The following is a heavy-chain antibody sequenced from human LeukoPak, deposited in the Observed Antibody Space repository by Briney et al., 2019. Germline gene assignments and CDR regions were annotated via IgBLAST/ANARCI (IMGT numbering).Heavy chain of an antibody. J-gene: IGHJ4*02. Sequence: SQTLSLTCAISGDTVSNNGAAWNWIRQSPSRGLEWLGRTYYRSKWYTYYGVSVKGRITITPDTSTNHFSLQLYSVTPDDTAVYYCARGYSGYLVHWGQGTLVTVSS. V-gene: IGHV6-1*01. CDR3: ARGYSGYLVH. CDR2: TYYRSKWYT. D-gene: IGHD5-12*01. CDR1: GDTVSNNGAA.